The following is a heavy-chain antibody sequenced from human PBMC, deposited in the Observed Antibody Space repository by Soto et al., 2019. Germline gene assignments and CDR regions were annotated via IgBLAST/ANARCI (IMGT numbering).Heavy chain of an antibody. CDR1: GFTFSSYA. CDR3: AKDRSGWYDAFDI. Sequence: EVQLLESGGGLVQPGGSLRLSCAASGFTFSSYAMSWVRQARGKGLEWVSAISGSGGSTYYADSVKGRFTISRDNSKNTLYLQMNSLRAEDTAVYYCAKDRSGWYDAFDIWGQGTMVTVSS. CDR2: ISGSGGST. J-gene: IGHJ3*02. V-gene: IGHV3-23*01. D-gene: IGHD6-19*01.